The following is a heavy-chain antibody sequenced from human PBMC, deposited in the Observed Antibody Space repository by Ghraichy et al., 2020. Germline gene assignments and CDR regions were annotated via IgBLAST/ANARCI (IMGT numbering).Heavy chain of an antibody. V-gene: IGHV4-59*01. CDR1: GGSISSYY. J-gene: IGHJ4*02. CDR2: IYYSGST. CDR3: ARGPLVEMAID. D-gene: IGHD5-24*01. Sequence: SETLSLTCTVSGGSISSYYWSWIRQPPGKGLEWIGYIYYSGSTNYNPSLKTRVTISVDTSKNQFSLKLSSVTAADTAVYYCARGPLVEMAIDWGKGTLVTVSS.